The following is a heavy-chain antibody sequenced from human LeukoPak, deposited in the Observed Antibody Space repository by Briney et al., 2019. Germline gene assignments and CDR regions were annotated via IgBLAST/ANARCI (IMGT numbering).Heavy chain of an antibody. J-gene: IGHJ4*02. CDR3: ARELRGENFDF. D-gene: IGHD3-10*01. Sequence: GRSLRLSCAASGFTLSSYAMHWVRQAPGKGLEWVAVISYDGSNKYYADSVKGRFTISRDNSKNTLYLQMNSLRAEDTAVYYCARELRGENFDFWGQGTLVTVSA. CDR1: GFTLSSYA. V-gene: IGHV3-30*04. CDR2: ISYDGSNK.